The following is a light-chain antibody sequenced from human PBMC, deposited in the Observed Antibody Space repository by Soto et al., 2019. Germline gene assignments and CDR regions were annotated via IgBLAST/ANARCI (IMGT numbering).Light chain of an antibody. Sequence: ELVLTQSPGTLSLSPGERATLSCRVSQSLTSSYVAWYQQKPGQAPRLLIYSATNRATGIPDRFSGSGSGTDFTLTIDRLEPEDFAVYHCQQYGGSWTFGQGTKVEIK. CDR2: SAT. V-gene: IGKV3-20*01. J-gene: IGKJ1*01. CDR1: QSLTSSY. CDR3: QQYGGSWT.